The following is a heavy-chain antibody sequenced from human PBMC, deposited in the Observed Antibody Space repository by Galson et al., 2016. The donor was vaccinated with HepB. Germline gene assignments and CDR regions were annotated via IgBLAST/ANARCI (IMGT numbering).Heavy chain of an antibody. Sequence: SLRLSCAASGFTFSTYAMNWVRQAPGKGLEWVSTISDSGGSTYYADSVKGRFTISRDNSKNTLYLQMNSLRAEDKAVYYCAKDPHPYQVFDNYFDYWGQGTLVTVSS. CDR1: GFTFSTYA. CDR2: ISDSGGST. D-gene: IGHD2-2*01. J-gene: IGHJ4*02. V-gene: IGHV3-23*01. CDR3: AKDPHPYQVFDNYFDY.